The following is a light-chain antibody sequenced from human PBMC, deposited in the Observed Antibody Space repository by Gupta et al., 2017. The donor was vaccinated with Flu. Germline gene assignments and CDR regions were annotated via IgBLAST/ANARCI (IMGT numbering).Light chain of an antibody. Sequence: SLGERATINCKSSQNVLYSSNNKNYLAWYQQKPGQPPKLLISWASTRESGVPDRFSGSGSGTDFTLTISSLQAEDVAVYYCQQYYTTPWTFGQGTSVEIK. CDR3: QQYYTTPWT. J-gene: IGKJ1*01. V-gene: IGKV4-1*01. CDR2: WAS. CDR1: QNVLYSSNNKNY.